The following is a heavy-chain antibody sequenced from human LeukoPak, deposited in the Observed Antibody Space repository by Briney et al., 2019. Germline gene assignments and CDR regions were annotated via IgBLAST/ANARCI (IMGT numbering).Heavy chain of an antibody. Sequence: PGGSLRLSCAASGFTLRSYGMHWVRQAPGKGLEWVAVMWDDGTKKYYADSVKGRFIISKDNSKNTVYLQMNSLRVEDTAVYYCARDSDTNSHYSSFDYWGQGTLVTVS. J-gene: IGHJ4*02. V-gene: IGHV3-33*01. CDR1: GFTLRSYG. CDR2: MWDDGTKK. D-gene: IGHD2-8*01. CDR3: ARDSDTNSHYSSFDY.